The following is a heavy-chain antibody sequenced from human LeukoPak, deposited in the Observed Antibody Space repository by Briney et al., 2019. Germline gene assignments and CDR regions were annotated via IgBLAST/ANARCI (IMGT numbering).Heavy chain of an antibody. CDR3: AKGNLGDYFDY. D-gene: IGHD3-16*01. Sequence: GGSLRLSCAASGFTFDDYAMHWVRQAPGKGLEWVSGISWNSGSIGYAGSVKGRFTISRDNAKNSLYLQMNSLRAEDTALYYCAKGNLGDYFDYWGQGTLVTVSS. V-gene: IGHV3-9*01. J-gene: IGHJ4*02. CDR1: GFTFDDYA. CDR2: ISWNSGSI.